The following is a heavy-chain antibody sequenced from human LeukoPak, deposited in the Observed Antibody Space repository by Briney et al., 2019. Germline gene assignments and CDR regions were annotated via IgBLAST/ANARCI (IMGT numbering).Heavy chain of an antibody. D-gene: IGHD2/OR15-2a*01. CDR1: GFTFSSYA. J-gene: IGHJ4*02. V-gene: IGHV3-23*01. CDR2: ISGSGGST. Sequence: GGSLRLSCAASGFTFSSYAMSWVRQAPGKGLEWVSAISGSGGSTYYADSVKGRFTISRDNSKNTLYLQMNSLRAEDTAVYYCAKGPIPPLITTTFDYWGQGTLVTVSS. CDR3: AKGPIPPLITTTFDY.